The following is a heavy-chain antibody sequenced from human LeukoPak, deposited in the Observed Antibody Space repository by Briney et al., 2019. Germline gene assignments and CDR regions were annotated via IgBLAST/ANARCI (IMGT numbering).Heavy chain of an antibody. D-gene: IGHD2-8*01. J-gene: IGHJ6*02. Sequence: PGRSLRLSCAASGFTFSSYAMHSVRQAPGKGLEWVAVISYDGSNKYYADSVKGRFTISRDNFKNTLYLQMNSLRAEDTAVYYCARDIMVYATRPYGMDVWGQGTTVTVSS. CDR2: ISYDGSNK. CDR3: ARDIMVYATRPYGMDV. V-gene: IGHV3-30-3*01. CDR1: GFTFSSYA.